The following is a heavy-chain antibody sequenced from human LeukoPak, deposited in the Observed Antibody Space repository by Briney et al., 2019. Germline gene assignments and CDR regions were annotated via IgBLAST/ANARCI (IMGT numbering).Heavy chain of an antibody. CDR2: INHSGGN. D-gene: IGHD3-3*01. Sequence: SETLSLTCAVYGVSFSGYYWSWIRQPPGKGLEGIGEINHSGGNNYNPSLKSRVNISVDTSKNQFSLKMSSVTAADTAVYYCARGATYYDFWSGYPNYYYYYYMDVWGKGTTVTVSS. CDR1: GVSFSGYY. V-gene: IGHV4-34*01. J-gene: IGHJ6*03. CDR3: ARGATYYDFWSGYPNYYYYYYMDV.